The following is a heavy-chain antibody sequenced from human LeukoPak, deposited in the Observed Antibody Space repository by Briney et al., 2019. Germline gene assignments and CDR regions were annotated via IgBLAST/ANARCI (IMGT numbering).Heavy chain of an antibody. J-gene: IGHJ4*02. D-gene: IGHD2-15*01. CDR3: ARDANSIVVVVELPDY. V-gene: IGHV3-30*04. CDR2: ISYDGSNK. CDR1: GFTFSSYA. Sequence: SGGSLRLSCAASGFTFSSYAMDWVRQAPGKGLEWVAVISYDGSNKYYADSVKGRFTISRDNSKNTLYLQMNSLRAEDTAVYYCARDANSIVVVVELPDYWGQGTLVTVSS.